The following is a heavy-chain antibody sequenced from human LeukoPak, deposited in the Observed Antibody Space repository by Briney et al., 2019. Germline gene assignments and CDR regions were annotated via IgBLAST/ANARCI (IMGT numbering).Heavy chain of an antibody. CDR1: GGTFSSYP. CDR2: IIPIFGTA. J-gene: IGHJ6*03. V-gene: IGHV1-69*06. D-gene: IGHD6-13*01. CDR3: ARGEGRIAAAGLDPRLYYYYYMDV. Sequence: SVKVSCKASGGTFSSYPISWVRQAPGQGLEWMGGIIPIFGTANYAQKFQGRVTITADKSTSTAYMELSSLRSEDTAVYYCARGEGRIAAAGLDPRLYYYYYMDVWGKGTTVTVSS.